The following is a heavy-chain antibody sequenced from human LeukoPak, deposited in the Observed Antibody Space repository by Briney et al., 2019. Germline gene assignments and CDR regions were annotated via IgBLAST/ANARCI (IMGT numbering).Heavy chain of an antibody. D-gene: IGHD6-19*01. CDR2: ISASGGST. Sequence: PGRTLRLSCAASRFTFTTSGMHWVPQAPGKGLEWVSAISASGGSTYYADSVKGRFTISRDNSKNTVYLQMNSLRVEDTAVYYGAKDAGWPRIIDYWGQGTLVTVSS. CDR1: RFTFTTSG. J-gene: IGHJ4*02. CDR3: AKDAGWPRIIDY. V-gene: IGHV3-23*01.